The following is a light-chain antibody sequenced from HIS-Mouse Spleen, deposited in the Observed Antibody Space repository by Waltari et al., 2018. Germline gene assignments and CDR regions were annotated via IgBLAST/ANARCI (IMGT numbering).Light chain of an antibody. V-gene: IGKV1-9*01. J-gene: IGKJ5*01. CDR1: QGISSY. CDR2: AAS. CDR3: QQYGSSPGIT. Sequence: DIQLTQSPSFLSASVGDRVTITCRASQGISSYLAWYQQKPGKAPKLLIYAASSRATGIPDRFSGSGSGTDFTLTISRLEPEDFAVYYCQQYGSSPGITFGQGTRLEIK.